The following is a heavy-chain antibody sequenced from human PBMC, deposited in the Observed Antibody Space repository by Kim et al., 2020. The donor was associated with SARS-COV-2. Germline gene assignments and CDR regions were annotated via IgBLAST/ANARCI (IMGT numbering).Heavy chain of an antibody. CDR2: ISSSGSTI. Sequence: GGSLRLSCAASGFTFSDYYMSWIRQAPGKGLEWVSYISSSGSTIYYADSVKGRFTISRDNAKNSLYLQMNSLRAEDTAVYYCARGSYYDILTGPDLEWFDPWGQGTLVTVSS. CDR3: ARGSYYDILTGPDLEWFDP. D-gene: IGHD3-9*01. J-gene: IGHJ5*02. V-gene: IGHV3-11*01. CDR1: GFTFSDYY.